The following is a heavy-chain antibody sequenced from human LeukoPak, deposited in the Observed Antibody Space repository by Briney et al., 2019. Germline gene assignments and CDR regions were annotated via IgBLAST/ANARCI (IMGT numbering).Heavy chain of an antibody. J-gene: IGHJ4*02. V-gene: IGHV1-69*13. CDR3: ATVANWNYGTVFDY. D-gene: IGHD1-7*01. CDR2: IIPIFGTA. CDR1: GGTFSSYA. Sequence: SVKVSCKASGGTFSSYAISWVRQAPGQGLEWMGGIIPIFGTANYAQKFQGRVTITADESTSTAYMELSSLRSEDTAVYYCATVANWNYGTVFDYWGRGTLVTVSS.